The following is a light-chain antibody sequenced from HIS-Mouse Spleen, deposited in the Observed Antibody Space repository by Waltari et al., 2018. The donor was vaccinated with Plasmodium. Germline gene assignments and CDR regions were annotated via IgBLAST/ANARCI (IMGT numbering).Light chain of an antibody. V-gene: IGLV3-10*01. J-gene: IGLJ3*02. CDR1: ALPKKY. CDR3: YSTDSSGNHRV. CDR2: EDS. Sequence: SYELTQPPSVSVSPGQTARITCSGDALPKKYAYWYQQKSGQAPVLVIYEDSKRPSGIPERCPGSSSGTMATLTISGAKVEDEADYYCYSTDSSGNHRVFGGGTKLTVL.